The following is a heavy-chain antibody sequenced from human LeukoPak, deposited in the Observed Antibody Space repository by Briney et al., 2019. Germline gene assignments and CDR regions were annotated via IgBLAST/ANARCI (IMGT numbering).Heavy chain of an antibody. J-gene: IGHJ6*03. Sequence: GGSLRLSCAASGFTFSSYGMHWVRQAPGKGLEWVAVISYDGSNKYYADSVKGRFTISRDNSKNTLYLQMNSLRAEDTAVYYCARGRRRITIFPPGTTGYYMDVWGKGTTVTVSS. CDR2: ISYDGSNK. CDR1: GFTFSSYG. V-gene: IGHV3-30*12. CDR3: ARGRRRITIFPPGTTGYYMDV. D-gene: IGHD3-3*01.